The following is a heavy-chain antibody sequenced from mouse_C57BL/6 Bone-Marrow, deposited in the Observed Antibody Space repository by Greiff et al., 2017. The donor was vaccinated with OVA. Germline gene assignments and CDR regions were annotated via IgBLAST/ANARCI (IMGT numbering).Heavy chain of an antibody. V-gene: IGHV5-12*01. Sequence: EVKVEESGGGLVQPGGSLKLSCAASGFTFSDYYMYWVRQTPEKRLEWVAYISNGGGSTYYPDTVKGRFTISRDNAKNTLYLQMSRLKSEDTAMYYCARHGYYGSSYVAWFAYWGQGTLVTVSA. CDR1: GFTFSDYY. CDR3: ARHGYYGSSYVAWFAY. D-gene: IGHD1-1*01. J-gene: IGHJ3*01. CDR2: ISNGGGST.